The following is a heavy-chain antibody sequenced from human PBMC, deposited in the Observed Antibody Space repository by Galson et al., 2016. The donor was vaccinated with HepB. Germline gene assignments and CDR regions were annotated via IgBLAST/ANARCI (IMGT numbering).Heavy chain of an antibody. CDR1: GYTFTNYA. V-gene: IGHV1-3*01. Sequence: SVKVSCKASGYTFTNYAIHWVRQAPGQRLEWMGWINADNCDTKFSQRFQGRVTITRDTSANTAYMDLSSLRSEDTAVYYCARDLTDASYYTMDVWGLGTTVTVSS. D-gene: IGHD3-16*01. J-gene: IGHJ6*02. CDR3: ARDLTDASYYTMDV. CDR2: INADNCDT.